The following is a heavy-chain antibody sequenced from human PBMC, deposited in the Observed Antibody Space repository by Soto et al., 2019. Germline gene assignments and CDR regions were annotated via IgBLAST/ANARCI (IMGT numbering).Heavy chain of an antibody. CDR2: ISSSSSTI. V-gene: IGHV3-48*01. D-gene: IGHD3-9*01. Sequence: EVQLVESGGGLVQPGGSLRLSCAASGFTFSSYSMNWVRQAPGKGLEWVSYISSSSSTIYYADSVKGRFTISRDNAKNSLYRQMDRLVTEDTAVYYCAKESHDNLTGSNAYNWFDPWGQGTLVTVSS. CDR1: GFTFSSYS. J-gene: IGHJ5*02. CDR3: AKESHDNLTGSNAYNWFDP.